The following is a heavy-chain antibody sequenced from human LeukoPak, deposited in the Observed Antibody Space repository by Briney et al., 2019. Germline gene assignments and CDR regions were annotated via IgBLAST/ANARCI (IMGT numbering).Heavy chain of an antibody. CDR1: GFTFSSYA. J-gene: IGHJ4*02. CDR2: ISGSGGST. Sequence: GGSLRLSCAASGFTFSSYAMSWVRQAPGKGLEWVSAISGSGGSTYYADSVKGRFTISRDNSKNTLSLQMNSLRAEDTAVYYCAKDGYNYNSPDYWGQGTLVTVSS. D-gene: IGHD5-24*01. CDR3: AKDGYNYNSPDY. V-gene: IGHV3-23*01.